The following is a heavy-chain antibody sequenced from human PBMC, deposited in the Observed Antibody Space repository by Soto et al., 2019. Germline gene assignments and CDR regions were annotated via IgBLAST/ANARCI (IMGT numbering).Heavy chain of an antibody. CDR1: GFTFKNYG. CDR3: ARDLSYGSLDFDY. V-gene: IGHV3-33*01. D-gene: IGHD5-18*01. CDR2: FWANGRTT. J-gene: IGHJ4*02. Sequence: GSLRLSCVASGFTFKNYGMHWVRQAPGKGLEWVADFWANGRTTYYADSVKGRFSISRDNVKNTLYLQMDSLRADDTAVYYCARDLSYGSLDFDYWGRGTLVTVSS.